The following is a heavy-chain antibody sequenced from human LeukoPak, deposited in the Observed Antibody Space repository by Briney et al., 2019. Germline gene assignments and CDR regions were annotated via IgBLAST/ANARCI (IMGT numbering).Heavy chain of an antibody. D-gene: IGHD6-19*01. CDR2: IYYSGST. CDR3: ARDVIAVAGPRGFDP. CDR1: GGSISSYY. V-gene: IGHV4-59*01. J-gene: IGHJ5*02. Sequence: SETLSLTCTVSGGSISSYYWSWIRQPPGKGLEWIGYIYYSGSTNYNPSLKSRVTISVDTSKNQFSLKLSSVTAADTAVYYCARDVIAVAGPRGFDPWGQGTLVTVSS.